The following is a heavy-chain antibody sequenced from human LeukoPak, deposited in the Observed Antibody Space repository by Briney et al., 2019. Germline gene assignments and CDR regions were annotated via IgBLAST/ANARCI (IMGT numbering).Heavy chain of an antibody. CDR2: FSGSGGTT. Sequence: GGSLRLSCAASGFTFSSYAMNWVRQAPGRGLEWVSGFSGSGGTTYYADSVKGRFTISRDNSKNTLYLQMNSLRAEDTAVYYCANGNWCTSPNCLGYYYFYMDVWGKGTTVTVSS. D-gene: IGHD2-8*01. CDR1: GFTFSSYA. V-gene: IGHV3-23*01. CDR3: ANGNWCTSPNCLGYYYFYMDV. J-gene: IGHJ6*03.